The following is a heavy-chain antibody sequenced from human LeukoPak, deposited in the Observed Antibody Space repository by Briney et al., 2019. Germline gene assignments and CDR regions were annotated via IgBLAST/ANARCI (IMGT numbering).Heavy chain of an antibody. D-gene: IGHD3-16*01. CDR1: DGSIDSSSYY. CDR3: ASRGAYYDYVWGTYGTGGLDY. CDR2: VYYSGST. V-gene: IGHV4-39*01. Sequence: SETLSLTCTVSDGSIDSSSYYWGWIRQPPGKGLEWIGSVYYSGSTYYNPSLKSRVTISVDTSKNQFSLKLSSVTAADTAVYYCASRGAYYDYVWGTYGTGGLDYWGQGTLVTVSS. J-gene: IGHJ4*02.